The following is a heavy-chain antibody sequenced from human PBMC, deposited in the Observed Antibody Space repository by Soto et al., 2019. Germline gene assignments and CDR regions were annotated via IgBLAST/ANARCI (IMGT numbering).Heavy chain of an antibody. J-gene: IGHJ6*02. Sequence: ASVKVSCKASGYTFTNPGIIWVRQAPGQGLEWLGWINTDNGNTNYAQHLQGRVTLTTDTSTSTAYMDLRSLRSDDTAVYYCARDQGITTFGVYSMYYYGMDVWGPETTVTV. CDR3: ARDQGITTFGVYSMYYYGMDV. D-gene: IGHD3-3*01. V-gene: IGHV1-18*01. CDR2: INTDNGNT. CDR1: GYTFTNPG.